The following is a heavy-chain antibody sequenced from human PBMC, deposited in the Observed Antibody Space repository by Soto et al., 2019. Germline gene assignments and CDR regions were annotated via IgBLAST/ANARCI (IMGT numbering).Heavy chain of an antibody. CDR3: ARPYCSSTSFYFASHDAFDI. Sequence: QVQLVESGGGLVKPGGSLRLSCAASGFIFSDYYMSWLRQAPGKGLEWVSYISSSSSYTNHADSVKGRFTISRDNAQDSLFLQMNSLRVEDTAVYYCARPYCSSTSFYFASHDAFDIWGQGTMVTVSS. CDR1: GFIFSDYY. D-gene: IGHD2-2*01. V-gene: IGHV3-11*06. J-gene: IGHJ3*02. CDR2: ISSSSSYT.